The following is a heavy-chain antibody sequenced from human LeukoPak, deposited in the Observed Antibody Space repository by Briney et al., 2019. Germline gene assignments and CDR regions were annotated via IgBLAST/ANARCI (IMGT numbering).Heavy chain of an antibody. Sequence: GGSLRLSCAASGFTFSSYGMHWVRQAPGKGLEWVAVISYDGSNKYYADSVKGRFTISRDNSKNTLYLQMNSVRAEDTAVYYCANREGQWLPDWGQGTLVTVSS. V-gene: IGHV3-30*18. D-gene: IGHD6-19*01. CDR1: GFTFSSYG. J-gene: IGHJ4*02. CDR2: ISYDGSNK. CDR3: ANREGQWLPD.